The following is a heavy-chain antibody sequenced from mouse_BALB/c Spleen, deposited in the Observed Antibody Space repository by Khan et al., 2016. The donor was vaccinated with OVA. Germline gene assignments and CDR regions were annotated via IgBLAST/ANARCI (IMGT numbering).Heavy chain of an antibody. CDR1: GYTFSSHT. Sequence: QVQLQQSGAELARPGASVKMSCKASGYTFSSHTMHWVKQRPGQGLEWIGYINPRSGYTQYNQKFNDKATLTADISSSTAYMQLRSLTSEASAVYYCARRTTDNALGNWGQGTSVTVSS. D-gene: IGHD2-14*01. CDR2: INPRSGYT. J-gene: IGHJ4*01. CDR3: ARRTTDNALGN. V-gene: IGHV1-4*01.